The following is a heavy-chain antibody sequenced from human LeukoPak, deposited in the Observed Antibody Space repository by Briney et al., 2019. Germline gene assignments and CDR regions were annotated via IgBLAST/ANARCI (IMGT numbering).Heavy chain of an antibody. V-gene: IGHV4-38-2*02. CDR1: DYSISSGYY. Sequence: PSETLSLTCTVSDYSISSGYYWGWIRQPPGKGLEWIGSIYHSGSTYYNPSLKNRVTISVDASKNQFSLKLSSVTAADTAVYYCARDSFRVVAATFDYWGQGTLVTVSS. CDR3: ARDSFRVVAATFDY. J-gene: IGHJ4*02. D-gene: IGHD2-15*01. CDR2: IYHSGST.